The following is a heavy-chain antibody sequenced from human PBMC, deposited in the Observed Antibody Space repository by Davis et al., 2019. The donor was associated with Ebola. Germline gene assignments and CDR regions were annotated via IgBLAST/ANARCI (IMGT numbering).Heavy chain of an antibody. J-gene: IGHJ1*01. CDR3: ARVDYATYFQD. CDR1: GGSVSSGRFY. V-gene: IGHV4-61*01. D-gene: IGHD4-17*01. Sequence: SETLSLTCTVSGGSVSSGRFYWSWILQSPGKGLEWIAYLYNSGSANYNPSLKSRVSISLDTSKNQFSLKLRSVIAADTAMYYCARVDYATYFQDWGQGTLVTVSS. CDR2: LYNSGSA.